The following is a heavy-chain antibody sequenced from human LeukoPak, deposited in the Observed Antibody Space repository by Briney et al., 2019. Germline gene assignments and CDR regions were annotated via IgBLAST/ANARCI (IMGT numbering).Heavy chain of an antibody. CDR2: INPNSGGT. CDR1: GYTFTGYY. V-gene: IGHV1-2*02. J-gene: IGHJ3*02. D-gene: IGHD3-9*01. Sequence: ASVKVSCKASGYTFTGYYMHWVRQAPGQGLAWMGWINPNSGGTNYAQKFQGRVTMTRDTSISTAYMELSRLRSDDTAVYYCATLILTGYRDAFDIWGQGTMVTVSS. CDR3: ATLILTGYRDAFDI.